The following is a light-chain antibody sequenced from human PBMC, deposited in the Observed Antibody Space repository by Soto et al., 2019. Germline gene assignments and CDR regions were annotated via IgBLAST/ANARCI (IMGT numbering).Light chain of an antibody. J-gene: IGKJ5*01. CDR1: QSVSSN. CDR2: GAS. V-gene: IGKV3-15*01. CDR3: QQYNNWPSIT. Sequence: EIVMTQSPATLSVSPGERATLSCRARQSVSSNLAWYQQKPGQAPRLLIYGASTRATGIPARFSGSGSGAEFTLTISSLQTEDCAGYYCQQYNNWPSITFGQGTRLEIK.